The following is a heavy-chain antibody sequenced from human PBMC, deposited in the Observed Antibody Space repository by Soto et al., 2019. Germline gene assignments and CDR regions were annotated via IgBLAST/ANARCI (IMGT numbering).Heavy chain of an antibody. CDR1: GDTFASFG. D-gene: IGHD3-10*01. CDR3: ARDQEPITDRILQY. V-gene: IGHV1-18*01. J-gene: IGHJ4*02. CDR2: ISAYNGNT. Sequence: VASVKVSCKASGDTFASFGFSWVRQAPGQGLEWLGWISAYNGNTHYAQKVRDRVTLTTDTSTNTAYMELRSLTSDDTAVYYCARDQEPITDRILQYWGQGTRVTVSS.